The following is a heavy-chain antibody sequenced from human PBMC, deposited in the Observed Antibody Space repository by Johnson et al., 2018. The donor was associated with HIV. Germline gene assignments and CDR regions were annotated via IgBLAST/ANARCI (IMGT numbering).Heavy chain of an antibody. Sequence: QEQLVESGGGLVKPGGSLRLSCAASGFTFSDYYMSWIRQATGKGLEWVSYISSSGSTIYYADSVKGRFTISRDNAKNSVYLQMNSLRAEDTAVYYCARSEYSSSWSNAFDIWGQGTMVTVSS. CDR2: ISSSGSTI. CDR1: GFTFSDYY. V-gene: IGHV3-11*04. J-gene: IGHJ3*02. CDR3: ARSEYSSSWSNAFDI. D-gene: IGHD6-13*01.